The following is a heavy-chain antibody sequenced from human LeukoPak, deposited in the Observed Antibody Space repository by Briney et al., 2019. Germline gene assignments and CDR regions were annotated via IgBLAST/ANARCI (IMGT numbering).Heavy chain of an antibody. CDR1: GYTFTGYY. CDR3: ARDVYYPNWFDP. J-gene: IGHJ5*02. V-gene: IGHV1-2*02. CDR2: INPNSGGT. D-gene: IGHD3-22*01. Sequence: ASVKVSCKASGYTFTGYYMHWVRQAPGQGLEWMGWINPNSGGTNYAQKFQGRVTMTRDTSIGTAYMELSRLRSDDTAVYYCARDVYYPNWFDPWGQGTLVTVSS.